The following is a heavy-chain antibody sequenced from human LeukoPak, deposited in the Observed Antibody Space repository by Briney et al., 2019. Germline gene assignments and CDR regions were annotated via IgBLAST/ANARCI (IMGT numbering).Heavy chain of an antibody. CDR1: GFTFSNYA. CDR3: SRDSLSSCGGDCYSGLDV. J-gene: IGHJ6*02. CDR2: VSGSGRNT. D-gene: IGHD2-21*02. Sequence: GGSLRLSCAGSGFTFSNYAMTWVRQAPGKGLEWVSSVSGSGRNTFYPDSVEGRFTISRDNAKNTLYLQMNSLRAEDTAVYYCSRDSLSSCGGDCYSGLDVWGQGTTVTVSS. V-gene: IGHV3-23*01.